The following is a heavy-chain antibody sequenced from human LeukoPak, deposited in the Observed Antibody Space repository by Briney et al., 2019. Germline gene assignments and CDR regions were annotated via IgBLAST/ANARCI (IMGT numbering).Heavy chain of an antibody. D-gene: IGHD2-2*01. CDR2: INHSGST. Sequence: SETLSLTCAVYGGSFSGYYWSWIRQPPGKGLEWIGEINHSGSTNYDPSLRSRVILSVDTSKNQFSLKLSSVTAADTAVYYCARGHCSSTSCYVSPERINDYWGQGTLVTVSS. CDR3: ARGHCSSTSCYVSPERINDY. V-gene: IGHV4-34*01. CDR1: GGSFSGYY. J-gene: IGHJ4*02.